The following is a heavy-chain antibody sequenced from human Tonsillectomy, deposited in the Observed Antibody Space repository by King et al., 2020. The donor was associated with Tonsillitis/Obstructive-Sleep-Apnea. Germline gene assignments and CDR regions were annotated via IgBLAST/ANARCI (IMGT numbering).Heavy chain of an antibody. J-gene: IGHJ3*02. CDR2: ISSSGGST. CDR1: GFPFSSYA. CDR3: ARVRDAVAGTRAFDYFDI. Sequence: VQLVESGGGLVQPGGSLRLSCEASGFPFSSYAMHWVRQAPGKGLEYVSAISSSGGSTYYANSVKGRFTISRDNSKNTLYLQMGSLRAEDMAVYYCARVRDAVAGTRAFDYFDIWGQGTMVTVSS. V-gene: IGHV3-64*01. D-gene: IGHD6-19*01.